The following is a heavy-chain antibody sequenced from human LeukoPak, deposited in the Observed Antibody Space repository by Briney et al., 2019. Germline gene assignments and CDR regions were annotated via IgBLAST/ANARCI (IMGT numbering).Heavy chain of an antibody. Sequence: GESLKISCKGSGYSFTSYWIGWVRQMPGKGLEWMGIIYPGDSDTRYSPSFQGQVTISADKSISTAYLQWSSLKASDTAMYYCARLDRSRYYGSGSYYYYYYYMDVWGKGTTVTVSS. CDR1: GYSFTSYW. J-gene: IGHJ6*03. V-gene: IGHV5-51*01. D-gene: IGHD3-10*01. CDR2: IYPGDSDT. CDR3: ARLDRSRYYGSGSYYYYYYYMDV.